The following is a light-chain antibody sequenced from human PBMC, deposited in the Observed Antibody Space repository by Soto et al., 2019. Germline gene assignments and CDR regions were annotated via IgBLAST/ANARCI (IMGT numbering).Light chain of an antibody. J-gene: IGKJ1*01. CDR3: MQALQTPPA. CDR2: LGS. CDR1: QSLLHSNGYNY. Sequence: DIVMTQSPLSLPVTPGEPASISCRSTQSLLHSNGYNYLDWYLQKPGQSPRLLIYLGSIRASGVPDRISGSGSGTDFTLKISRVEAEDVGLYYCMQALQTPPAFGQGTKVDIK. V-gene: IGKV2-28*01.